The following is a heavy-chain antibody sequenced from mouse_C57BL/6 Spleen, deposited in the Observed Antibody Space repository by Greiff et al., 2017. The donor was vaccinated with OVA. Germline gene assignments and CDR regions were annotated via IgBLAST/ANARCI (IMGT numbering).Heavy chain of an antibody. D-gene: IGHD1-1*01. J-gene: IGHJ2*01. Sequence: EVKLVESGGGLVKPGGSLKLSCAASGFTFSSYAMSWVRQTPEKRLEWVATISDGGSYTYYPDNVKGRFTISRDNAKNNLYLQMSHLKSEDTAMYYWARVYYGSSYDYFDYWGQGTTLTVSS. CDR1: GFTFSSYA. CDR3: ARVYYGSSYDYFDY. CDR2: ISDGGSYT. V-gene: IGHV5-4*03.